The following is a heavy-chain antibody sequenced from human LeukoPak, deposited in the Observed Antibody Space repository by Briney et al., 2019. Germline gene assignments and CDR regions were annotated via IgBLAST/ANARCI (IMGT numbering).Heavy chain of an antibody. CDR1: GGSISSYH. J-gene: IGHJ4*02. Sequence: SETPSLTCIVSGGSISSYHWSWIRQPPGKGLEWIGYIYYSGSTNYNPSLKSRVTISVDTSKNQFSLKLSSVTAADTAVYYCARRDNSGWNYFDYWGQGILVTVSS. CDR2: IYYSGST. CDR3: ARRDNSGWNYFDY. D-gene: IGHD6-19*01. V-gene: IGHV4-59*01.